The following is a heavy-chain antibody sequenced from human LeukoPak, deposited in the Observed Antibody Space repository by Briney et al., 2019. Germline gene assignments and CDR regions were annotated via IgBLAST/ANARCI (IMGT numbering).Heavy chain of an antibody. Sequence: GESLKISCKGSGYSFTSYWIGWVRQMPGKGLEWMGIIYPGDSDTRYSPSFQGQVTISVDTSINTAYLQWSSLQASDTAIYYCARHALGWFDPWGQGTRVTVSS. CDR1: GYSFTSYW. CDR2: IYPGDSDT. D-gene: IGHD3-10*01. V-gene: IGHV5-51*01. J-gene: IGHJ5*02. CDR3: ARHALGWFDP.